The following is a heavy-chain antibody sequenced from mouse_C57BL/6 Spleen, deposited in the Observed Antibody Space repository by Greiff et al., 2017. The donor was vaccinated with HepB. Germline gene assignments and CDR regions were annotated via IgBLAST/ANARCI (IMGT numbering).Heavy chain of an antibody. CDR1: GYTFTDYY. J-gene: IGHJ3*01. Sequence: EVQLQQSGPELVKPGASVKISCKASGYTFTDYYMNWVKQSHGKSLEWIGDINPNNGGTSYNQKFKGKATLTVDKSSSTAYMELRSLTSEDSAVYYCAREWELTGTFAYWGKGTLVTVSA. D-gene: IGHD4-1*01. CDR3: AREWELTGTFAY. CDR2: INPNNGGT. V-gene: IGHV1-26*01.